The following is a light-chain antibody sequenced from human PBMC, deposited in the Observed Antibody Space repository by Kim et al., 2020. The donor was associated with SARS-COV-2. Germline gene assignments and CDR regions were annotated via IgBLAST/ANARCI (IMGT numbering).Light chain of an antibody. CDR2: GAF. J-gene: IGKJ1*01. CDR1: QSVSSN. CDR3: QPYHNWPS. V-gene: IGKV3-15*01. Sequence: EIVMTQSPTLSVSPGERATLSCRASQSVSSNLAWYQQKPGQTPSLLIYGAFTRATGKPARFSGSGSGTDFTLTISSLQSEDFAVYYCQPYHNWPSFGQGTKVDIK.